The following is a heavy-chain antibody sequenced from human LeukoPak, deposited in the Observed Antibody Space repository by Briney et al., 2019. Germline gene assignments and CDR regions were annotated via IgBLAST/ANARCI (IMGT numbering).Heavy chain of an antibody. V-gene: IGHV4-59*01. CDR3: ARDNQLERFAFDI. D-gene: IGHD1-1*01. J-gene: IGHJ3*02. Sequence: PSETLSLTCTVSGGSISSYYWSWIRQPPGKGLEWIGYIYYSGSTNYNPSLKSRVTISVDTSKNQFSLKLSSVTAADTAVYYCARDNQLERFAFDIWGQGTMVTVSS. CDR2: IYYSGST. CDR1: GGSISSYY.